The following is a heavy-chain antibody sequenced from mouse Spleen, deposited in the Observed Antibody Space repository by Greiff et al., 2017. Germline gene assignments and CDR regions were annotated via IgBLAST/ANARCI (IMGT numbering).Heavy chain of an antibody. J-gene: IGHJ4*01. D-gene: IGHD2-1*01. CDR2: ISDGGSYT. V-gene: IGHV5-4*01. CDR3: ARDRGNYGLYYYAMDY. Sequence: EVQGVESGGGLVKPGGSLKLSCAASGFTFSSYAMSWVRQTPEKRLEWVATISDGGSYTYYPDNVKGRFTISRDNAKNNLYLQMSHLKSEDTAMYYCARDRGNYGLYYYAMDYWGQGTSVTVSS. CDR1: GFTFSSYA.